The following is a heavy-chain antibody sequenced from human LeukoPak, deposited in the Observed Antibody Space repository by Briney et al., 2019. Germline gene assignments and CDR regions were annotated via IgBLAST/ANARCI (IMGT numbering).Heavy chain of an antibody. CDR2: ISGSGSST. CDR3: AKDQHGYDKPIDY. CDR1: GFTFNIYA. J-gene: IGHJ4*02. V-gene: IGHV3-23*01. D-gene: IGHD5-12*01. Sequence: PGGSLRLSCAASGFTFNIYAMNWVRQASGKGLEWVSTISGSGSSTYHADSVKGRFTISRDNSKNTLYLQMNSLRAEDTAVYFCAKDQHGYDKPIDYWGQGTLVTVSS.